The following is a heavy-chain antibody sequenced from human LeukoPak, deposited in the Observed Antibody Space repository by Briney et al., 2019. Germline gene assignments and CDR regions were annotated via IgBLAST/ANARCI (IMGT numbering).Heavy chain of an antibody. J-gene: IGHJ6*03. CDR3: ARGAYSSSSIYYYYMDV. V-gene: IGHV6-1*01. CDR2: TYYRSKWYN. D-gene: IGHD6-6*01. CDR1: GDSVSSNSAA. Sequence: SQTLSLTCAISGDSVSSNSAAWNWIRQSPSRGLEWLGGTYYRSKWYNDYAVSVKSRITINPDTSKNQFSLQLNSVTPEDTAVYYCARGAYSSSSIYYYYMDVWGKGTTVTVSS.